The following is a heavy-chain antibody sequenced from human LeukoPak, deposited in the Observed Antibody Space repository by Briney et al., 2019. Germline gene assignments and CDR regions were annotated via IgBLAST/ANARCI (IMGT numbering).Heavy chain of an antibody. CDR1: GYTFTSYA. Sequence: AASVKVSCTPSGYTFTSYAISWLRQAPGQGLEWMGWISTYSGNTNYAQKLQGRITMTIETSTSTAYMELRSLRSDDTAVYYCARGGSRVVTYGNFDYWGQGTLVTVSS. J-gene: IGHJ4*02. D-gene: IGHD2-21*02. CDR3: ARGGSRVVTYGNFDY. V-gene: IGHV1-18*01. CDR2: ISTYSGNT.